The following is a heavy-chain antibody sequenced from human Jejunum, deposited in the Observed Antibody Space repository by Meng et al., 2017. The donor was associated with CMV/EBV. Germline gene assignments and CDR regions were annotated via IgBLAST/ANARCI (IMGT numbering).Heavy chain of an antibody. D-gene: IGHD6-19*01. CDR1: GFTFSTSW. CDR2: IDGDETTT. V-gene: IGHV3-74*01. Sequence: SGFTFSTSWMPWVRQAPGQGLVWVSRIDGDETTTGYADSVRGRFTISRDNAKNTLYLEMNSLRDDDTGVYYCARAVSGGSLADYWGQGTLVTVSS. J-gene: IGHJ4*02. CDR3: ARAVSGGSLADY.